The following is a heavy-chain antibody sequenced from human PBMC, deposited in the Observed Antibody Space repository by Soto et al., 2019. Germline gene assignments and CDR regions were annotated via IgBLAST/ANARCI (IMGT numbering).Heavy chain of an antibody. CDR2: IYSGGST. V-gene: IGHV3-66*01. CDR1: GFTVSSNS. D-gene: IGHD4-17*01. CDR3: ARENGDPPYYYYYMDV. J-gene: IGHJ6*03. Sequence: EVQLVESGGGLVQPGGSLRLSCAASGFTVSSNSMSWVRQAPGKGLEWVSVIYSGGSTYYADSVKGRFTISRDNSKNTLYLQMNGLRAEDTAVYYCARENGDPPYYYYYMDVWGKGTTVTVSS.